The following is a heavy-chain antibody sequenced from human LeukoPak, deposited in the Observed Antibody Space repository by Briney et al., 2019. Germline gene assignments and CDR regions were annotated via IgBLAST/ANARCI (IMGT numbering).Heavy chain of an antibody. CDR2: ISGSGGST. D-gene: IGHD5-12*01. CDR1: GFTFSTYA. V-gene: IGHV3-23*01. Sequence: GGSLRLSCAASGFTFSTYAMSWVRQAPGKGLEWVSAISGSGGSTYYADSVKGRFTISRDNAKNSLYLQMNSLRAEDTALYYCARGERGATIYYFDYWGQGTLVTVSS. CDR3: ARGERGATIYYFDY. J-gene: IGHJ4*02.